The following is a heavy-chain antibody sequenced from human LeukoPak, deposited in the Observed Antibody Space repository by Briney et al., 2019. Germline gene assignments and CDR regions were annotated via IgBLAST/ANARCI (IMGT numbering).Heavy chain of an antibody. CDR3: AKVSYSGSYHFDY. Sequence: GESLKISCKGSGYSFTSYWIGWVRQMPGKGLEWMGIIYPGDSDTRYSPSFQGQVTISADKSISTAYLQWSSLKASDTAIYYCAKVSYSGSYHFDYWGQGTLVTVSS. CDR2: IYPGDSDT. J-gene: IGHJ4*02. CDR1: GYSFTSYW. V-gene: IGHV5-51*01. D-gene: IGHD1-26*01.